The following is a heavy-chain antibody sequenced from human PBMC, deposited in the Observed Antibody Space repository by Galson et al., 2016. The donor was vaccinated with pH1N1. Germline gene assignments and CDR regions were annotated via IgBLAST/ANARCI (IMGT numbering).Heavy chain of an antibody. V-gene: IGHV1-8*01. CDR2: MNPNNGNA. CDR3: ARGPVYWYFDL. CDR1: GYTLTSYD. Sequence: SGYTLTSYDINWVRQATGQGREWMGWMNPNNGNADYAPKFQGRVTLTRNASINTAYMELSSLTSEDTAVYYCARGPVYWYFDLWGRGTPVIVSS. J-gene: IGHJ2*01.